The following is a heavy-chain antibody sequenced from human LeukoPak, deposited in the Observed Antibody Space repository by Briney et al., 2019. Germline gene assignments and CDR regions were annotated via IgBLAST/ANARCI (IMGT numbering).Heavy chain of an antibody. CDR3: ASGSGSLDY. Sequence: GGSLRLSCAASGFTFSSYDMHWVRQATGKGLEWVSTIDTAGDTYYPGSVKGRFTISRENAKNFLYLQMNNLRAGDTAVYYCASGSGSLDYWGQGTLVIVSS. J-gene: IGHJ4*02. CDR1: GFTFSSYD. V-gene: IGHV3-13*01. D-gene: IGHD3-10*01. CDR2: IDTAGDT.